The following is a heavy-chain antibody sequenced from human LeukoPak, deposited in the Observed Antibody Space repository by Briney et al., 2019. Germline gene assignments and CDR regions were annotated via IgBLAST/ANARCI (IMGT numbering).Heavy chain of an antibody. CDR1: GGSISSYY. V-gene: IGHV4-59*01. CDR3: ARGVDTAHPFPDY. CDR2: IYYSGRT. D-gene: IGHD5-18*01. Sequence: SETLSLTCTVSGGSISSYYWSWIRQPPGRGLEWIGYIYYSGRTNYNPSLKSRVTISVDTSKNQFSLKLSSVTAADTAVYYCARGVDTAHPFPDYWGQGTLVTVSS. J-gene: IGHJ4*02.